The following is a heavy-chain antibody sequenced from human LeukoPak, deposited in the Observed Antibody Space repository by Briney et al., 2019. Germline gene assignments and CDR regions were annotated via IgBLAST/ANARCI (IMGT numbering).Heavy chain of an antibody. J-gene: IGHJ3*02. Sequence: PSETLSLTCTVSGGSISSYYWSWIRQPPGKGLEWIGYIYYSGSTNYNPSLKSRVTISVDTSKNQFSLKLSSVTAADTAVYYCARVLKAIRTDAFDIRGQGTMVTVSS. CDR2: IYYSGST. CDR1: GGSISSYY. D-gene: IGHD3-10*01. V-gene: IGHV4-59*01. CDR3: ARVLKAIRTDAFDI.